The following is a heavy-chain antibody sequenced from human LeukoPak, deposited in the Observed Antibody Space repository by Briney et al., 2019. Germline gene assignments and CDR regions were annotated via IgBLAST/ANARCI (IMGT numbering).Heavy chain of an antibody. J-gene: IGHJ4*02. CDR2: ISNSGSTI. D-gene: IGHD6-13*01. V-gene: IGHV3-11*01. CDR3: ARSIWPRAAAGTFDY. CDR1: GFIFSDYY. Sequence: PGGSLRLSCAASGFIFSDYYINWIRQAPGKGLEWVSYISNSGSTIYFADFVKGRFTISRDNAKNSLYLQMNSLRAEDTAVYYCARSIWPRAAAGTFDYWGQGTLVTVSS.